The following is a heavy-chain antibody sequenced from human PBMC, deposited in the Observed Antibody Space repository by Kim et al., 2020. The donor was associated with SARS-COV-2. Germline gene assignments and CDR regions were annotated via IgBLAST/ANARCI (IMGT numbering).Heavy chain of an antibody. CDR2: K. Sequence: KYYAEYVETRFTNSRDNSQNTVYLQISSLRAEDTAEYYCARGMVRGVAFDIWGQGTLVTVSS. D-gene: IGHD3-10*01. V-gene: IGHV3-30*07. J-gene: IGHJ3*02. CDR3: ARGMVRGVAFDI.